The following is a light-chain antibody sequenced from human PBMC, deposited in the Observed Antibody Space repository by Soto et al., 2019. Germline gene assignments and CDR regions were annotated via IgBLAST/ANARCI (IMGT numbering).Light chain of an antibody. V-gene: IGKV3-15*01. CDR3: QQYNKWPPRT. CDR2: GAS. CDR1: QSVSSN. Sequence: EIVMTQSPATLSVSPGERATLSCRASQSVSSNLAWYQQKPGQAPRLLVYGASNRATGIPARFSGSGSGTEFTLTISSLQSEDFAVYYCQQYNKWPPRTFGQGTNVEI. J-gene: IGKJ1*01.